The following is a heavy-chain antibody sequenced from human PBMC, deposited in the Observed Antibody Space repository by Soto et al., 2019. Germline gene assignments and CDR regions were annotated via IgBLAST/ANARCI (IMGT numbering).Heavy chain of an antibody. D-gene: IGHD2-2*01. CDR2: ISSSGTTV. V-gene: IGHV3-48*03. Sequence: GGTLRLSCAASGITFSTYEMNWVRQATGKGLEWVSYISSSGTTVYYADSVKGRVTISRDNAKNSLFLQMNSLRAEDTAVYYCARHQPGGYTDY. CDR1: GITFSTYE. CDR3: ARHQPGGYTDY. J-gene: IGHJ4*03.